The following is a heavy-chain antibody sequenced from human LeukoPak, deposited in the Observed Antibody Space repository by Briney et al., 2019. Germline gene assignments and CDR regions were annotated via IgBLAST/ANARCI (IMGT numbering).Heavy chain of an antibody. CDR1: GYSLTTYW. D-gene: IGHD5-24*01. Sequence: GESLKISLKGSGYSLTTYWIGWVRQMPGKGLEWMGIIYPGDSDTAYSTSFQGQVTISADKSISTAYLQWNSLKASDTAMYYCARSPSAVMADYWGPGTLVTVSS. CDR3: ARSPSAVMADY. CDR2: IYPGDSDT. J-gene: IGHJ4*02. V-gene: IGHV5-51*01.